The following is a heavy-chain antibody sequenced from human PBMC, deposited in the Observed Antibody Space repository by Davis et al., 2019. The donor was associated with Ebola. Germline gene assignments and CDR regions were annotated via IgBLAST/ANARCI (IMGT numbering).Heavy chain of an antibody. CDR1: GDSLSSGGFY. Sequence: SETLSLTCTVSGDSLSSGGFYWSWVRQHPGKGLEWIGYISYSGNTYYNPSLKSRVTISVDTSKNQFSLKLSSVTAADTAVYYCARYSGPDAFHIWGQGTMVTVSS. J-gene: IGHJ3*02. CDR3: ARYSGPDAFHI. D-gene: IGHD6-19*01. V-gene: IGHV4-31*03. CDR2: ISYSGNT.